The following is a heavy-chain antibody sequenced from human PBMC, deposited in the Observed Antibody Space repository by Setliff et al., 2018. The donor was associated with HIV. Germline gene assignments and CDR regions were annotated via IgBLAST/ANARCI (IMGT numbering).Heavy chain of an antibody. CDR1: GYSFTSYW. J-gene: IGHJ6*02. CDR3: ARTIASRPKYYYYAMDF. Sequence: PGESLKISCKGSGYSFTSYWVAWVRQMPGKGLEWMGIIYPDDSDTRYSPSFQDQVTISVDKSISTAYLQWSSLKASDTAMYYCARTIASRPKYYYYAMDFWGQGTTATVSS. CDR2: IYPDDSDT. D-gene: IGHD6-6*01. V-gene: IGHV5-51*01.